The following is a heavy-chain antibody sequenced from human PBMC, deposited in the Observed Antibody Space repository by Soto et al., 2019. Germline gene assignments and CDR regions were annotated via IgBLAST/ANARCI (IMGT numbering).Heavy chain of an antibody. CDR3: ARSSGGVFGIIIEGSNWLAP. D-gene: IGHD3-16*02. CDR2: ISPKSGGA. V-gene: IGHV1-2*02. J-gene: IGHJ5*02. CDR1: GYTFSDYY. Sequence: ASVKVSCKAGGYTFSDYYIQWVRQAPGQGLEYMGWISPKSGGAAYAQKFRGRVTMTRDTSVNLAYLHLRSLRSEDTAVYYCARSSGGVFGIIIEGSNWLAPWGQGSLVTVSS.